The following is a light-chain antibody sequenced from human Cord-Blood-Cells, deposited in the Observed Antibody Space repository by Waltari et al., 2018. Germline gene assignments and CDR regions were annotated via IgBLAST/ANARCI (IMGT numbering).Light chain of an antibody. CDR3: QSADSSGTYVV. V-gene: IGLV3-25*03. CDR1: ALAKQY. CDR2: KDS. Sequence: SYELTQPPSVSVSLGQTARITSAGDALAKQYAYWYQQKPGQAPVLVIYKDSERPSGSPERFSGSSSGTTVTLTISGVQAEDEADYYCQSADSSGTYVVFGGGTKLTVL. J-gene: IGLJ2*01.